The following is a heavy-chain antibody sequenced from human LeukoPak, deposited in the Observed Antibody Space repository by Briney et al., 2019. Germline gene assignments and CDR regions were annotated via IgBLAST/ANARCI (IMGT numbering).Heavy chain of an antibody. D-gene: IGHD3-10*01. V-gene: IGHV4-34*01. CDR1: GGSFSGYY. CDR2: INHSGST. CDR3: ARDEGYYYGSGSFSNY. Sequence: SETLSLTCAVYGGSFSGYYWSWIRQPPGKGLEWIGEINHSGSTNYNPSLKSRVTISVDTSKNQFSLKLSSVTAADTAVYYCARDEGYYYGSGSFSNYWGQGTLVTVSS. J-gene: IGHJ4*02.